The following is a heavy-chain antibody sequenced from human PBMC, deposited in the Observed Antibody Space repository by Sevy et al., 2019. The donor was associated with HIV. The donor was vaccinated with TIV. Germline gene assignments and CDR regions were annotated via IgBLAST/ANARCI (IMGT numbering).Heavy chain of an antibody. Sequence: SETLSLTCTVSGGSISSGDYYWSWIRQPPGKGLEWIGYIYYSGSTYYNPSLKSRVTISVDTSKTQFSLKLSSVTAAATAVYYCARTGVYDSSGYYGRGWFDPWGQGTLVTVSS. V-gene: IGHV4-30-4*01. CDR1: GGSISSGDYY. D-gene: IGHD3-22*01. J-gene: IGHJ5*02. CDR2: IYYSGST. CDR3: ARTGVYDSSGYYGRGWFDP.